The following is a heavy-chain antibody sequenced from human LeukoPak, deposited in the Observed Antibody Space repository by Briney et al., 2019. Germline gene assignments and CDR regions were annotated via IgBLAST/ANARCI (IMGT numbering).Heavy chain of an antibody. Sequence: SVKVSCKASGGTFSSYAISWVRQAPGQGLEWMGGIIPIFGTANYAQKFQGRVTITADESTSTAYMELSSLRSEDTAVYYCAREPNYDILTGPTRYYYYMDIWGKGTTVTVSS. J-gene: IGHJ6*03. CDR3: AREPNYDILTGPTRYYYYMDI. D-gene: IGHD3-9*01. V-gene: IGHV1-69*13. CDR1: GGTFSSYA. CDR2: IIPIFGTA.